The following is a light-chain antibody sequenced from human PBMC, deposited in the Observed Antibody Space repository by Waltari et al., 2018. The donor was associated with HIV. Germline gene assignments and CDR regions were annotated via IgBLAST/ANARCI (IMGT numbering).Light chain of an antibody. Sequence: EIVLTQSPATLSLSPGERATLSCRASPSVGSVLAWYQQKPGQAPRLLMYDVSKRATDIPARFSGSGSVTDFSLTISSVEPEDFAVYYCQQRSNRPRGYSFGQGTKVE. CDR3: QQRSNRPRGYS. CDR1: PSVGSV. CDR2: DVS. J-gene: IGKJ2*03. V-gene: IGKV3-11*01.